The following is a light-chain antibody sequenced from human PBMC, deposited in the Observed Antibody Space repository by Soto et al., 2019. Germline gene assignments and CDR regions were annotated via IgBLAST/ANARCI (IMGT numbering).Light chain of an antibody. J-gene: IGKJ3*01. V-gene: IGKV3-20*01. CDR3: QQYGSSPIT. Sequence: EIVLTQSPGTLSMSPGERATLSCRASLSVSSNYLAWFQQKPGQAPRLLIHVTSSRATDIPDRFSGSGSGTDFTLTISRLEPEDFAVYYCQQYGSSPITFGPGTKVDIK. CDR1: LSVSSNY. CDR2: VTS.